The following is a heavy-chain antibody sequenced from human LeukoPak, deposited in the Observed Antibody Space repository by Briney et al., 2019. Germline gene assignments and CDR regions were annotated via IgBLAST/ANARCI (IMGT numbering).Heavy chain of an antibody. V-gene: IGHV3-21*01. CDR2: ISSSSSYI. J-gene: IGHJ3*02. CDR3: TRDESGDAFDN. Sequence: GGSLRLSCAASGFTFSSYSMHWVRQAPGKGLEWVSSISSSSSYIHSADSVRGRFTITRDNAKNSLFLQMNRLRAEDTAVYYCTRDESGDAFDNWGQGTMVTVFS. D-gene: IGHD3-10*01. CDR1: GFTFSSYS.